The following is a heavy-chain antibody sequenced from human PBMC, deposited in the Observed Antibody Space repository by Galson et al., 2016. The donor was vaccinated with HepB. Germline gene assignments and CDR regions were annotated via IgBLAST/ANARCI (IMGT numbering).Heavy chain of an antibody. Sequence: SLRLSCAASGFTFSSFAMSWVRQAPGKGLEWVSVISGGGDTTYYADSVKGRFTISRDNSKNTLYLQMNSLRAEDTAVYYCAKDYPLRFGELSGAFDIWGQGTLVAVSS. CDR2: ISGGGDTT. V-gene: IGHV3-23*01. CDR1: GFTFSSFA. D-gene: IGHD3-10*01. J-gene: IGHJ3*02. CDR3: AKDYPLRFGELSGAFDI.